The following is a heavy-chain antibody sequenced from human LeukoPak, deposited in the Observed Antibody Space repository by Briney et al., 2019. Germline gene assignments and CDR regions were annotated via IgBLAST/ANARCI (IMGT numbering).Heavy chain of an antibody. D-gene: IGHD2-2*01. J-gene: IGHJ3*02. V-gene: IGHV4-39*01. Sequence: SETLSLTCTVSGASIRSYGFYWGWVRQPPGKGLEWIGSIYHSGDTYYNPSLTSRVTIAVDTSKNQFSLKLISVTAADTAVYYCARLGPVVPTANDAFDIWGQGTMVTVFS. CDR1: GASIRSYGFY. CDR3: ARLGPVVPTANDAFDI. CDR2: IYHSGDT.